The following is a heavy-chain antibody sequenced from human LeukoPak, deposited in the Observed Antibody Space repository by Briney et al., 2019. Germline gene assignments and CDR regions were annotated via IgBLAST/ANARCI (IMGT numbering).Heavy chain of an antibody. CDR2: INPNSGGT. D-gene: IGHD3-22*01. CDR3: ARGTMIVVVMFNWFDP. V-gene: IGHV1-2*02. CDR1: GYTFTGYY. J-gene: IGHJ5*02. Sequence: GASVQVSCKASGYTFTGYYMHWVRQAPGQGLDWMGWINPNSGGTNYAQKFQGRVTMTRDTSISTAYMELSRLRSDDTAVYYCARGTMIVVVMFNWFDPWGQGTLVTVSS.